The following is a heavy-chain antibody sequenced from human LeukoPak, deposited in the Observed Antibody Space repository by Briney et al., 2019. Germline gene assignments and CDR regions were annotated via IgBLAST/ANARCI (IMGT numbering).Heavy chain of an antibody. J-gene: IGHJ5*02. CDR2: IYYSGST. D-gene: IGHD5-24*01. CDR3: ARDTVERNAHAWFDP. V-gene: IGHV4-59*01. Sequence: SETLSLTCTVSGGSISSYYWSWIRQPPGKGLEWIGYIYYSGSTNYNPSLKSRVTISVDTSKNQFSLKLSSVTAADTAVYYCARDTVERNAHAWFDPWGQGTLVTVSS. CDR1: GGSISSYY.